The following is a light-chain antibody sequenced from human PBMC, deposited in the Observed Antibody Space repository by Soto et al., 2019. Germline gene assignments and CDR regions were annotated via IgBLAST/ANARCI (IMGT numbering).Light chain of an antibody. Sequence: DIQMTQSPSTLSASVGDRVTITCRASQSISSLLAWYQQKPGRAPTLLIYKASTLESGVPSRFSGSGSGTEFSLTISSLQPDDSATSYCQQYNSYPLTHGHGTRLEIK. V-gene: IGKV1-5*03. J-gene: IGKJ5*01. CDR2: KAS. CDR1: QSISSL. CDR3: QQYNSYPLT.